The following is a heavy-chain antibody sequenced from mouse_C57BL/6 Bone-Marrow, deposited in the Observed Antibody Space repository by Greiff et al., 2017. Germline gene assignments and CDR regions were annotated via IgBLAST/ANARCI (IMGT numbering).Heavy chain of an antibody. Sequence: VQLQQPGAELVRPGTSVKLSCKASGYTFTSYWMHWVKQRPGQGLEWIGVIDPSDSYTNYNQKFKGKATLTVDTSSSTAYMQLTRLTSKDSAVYYCASGGAYYSNYEDYWGQGTTLTVSS. J-gene: IGHJ2*01. D-gene: IGHD2-5*01. V-gene: IGHV1-59*01. CDR3: ASGGAYYSNYEDY. CDR2: IDPSDSYT. CDR1: GYTFTSYW.